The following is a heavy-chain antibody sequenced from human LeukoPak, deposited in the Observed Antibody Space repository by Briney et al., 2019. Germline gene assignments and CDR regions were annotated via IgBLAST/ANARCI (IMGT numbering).Heavy chain of an antibody. Sequence: SETLSLTCTVSGGSMSGFFWTWIRQPPGRELEWIGSIYYSGSSTKYNPSLKSRVTISVDTSKSQFSLNLDSATAADTAMYYCARTSRHFYGSGTNLTPWPAGMDVWGQGTTVTVSS. J-gene: IGHJ6*02. CDR1: GGSMSGFF. CDR2: IYYSGSST. D-gene: IGHD3-10*01. CDR3: ARTSRHFYGSGTNLTPWPAGMDV. V-gene: IGHV4-59*01.